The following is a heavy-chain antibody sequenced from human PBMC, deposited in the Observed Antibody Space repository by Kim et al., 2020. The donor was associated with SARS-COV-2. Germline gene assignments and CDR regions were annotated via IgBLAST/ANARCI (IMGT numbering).Heavy chain of an antibody. CDR3: ARDLLLWFGEFRTGGIDY. J-gene: IGHJ4*02. V-gene: IGHV6-1*01. CDR2: TYYRSKWYN. CDR1: GDSVSSNSAA. D-gene: IGHD3-10*01. Sequence: SQTLSLTCAISGDSVSSNSAAWNWIRQSPSRGLEWLGRTYYRSKWYNDYAVSVKSRITINPDTSKNQFSLQLNSVTPEDTAVYYCARDLLLWFGEFRTGGIDYWGQGTLVTVSS.